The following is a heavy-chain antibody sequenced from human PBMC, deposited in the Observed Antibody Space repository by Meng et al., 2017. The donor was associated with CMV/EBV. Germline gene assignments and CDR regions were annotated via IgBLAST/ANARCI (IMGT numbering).Heavy chain of an antibody. V-gene: IGHV4-38-2*02. D-gene: IGHD1-7*01. Sequence: GSLRLSCTVSGYSISSGYYWGWIRQLPGKGLEWIGSIYHSGSTYYNPSLKSRVTISVDTSKNQFSLKLSSVTAADTAVYYCARLELQSYWGQGTLVTVSS. CDR3: ARLELQSY. CDR1: GYSISSGYY. J-gene: IGHJ4*02. CDR2: IYHSGST.